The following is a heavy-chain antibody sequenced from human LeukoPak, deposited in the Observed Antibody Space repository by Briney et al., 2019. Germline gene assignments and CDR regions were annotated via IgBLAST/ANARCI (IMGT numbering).Heavy chain of an antibody. CDR1: GFIFSSYA. V-gene: IGHV3-23*01. J-gene: IGHJ4*02. D-gene: IGHD1-26*01. Sequence: PGGSLRLSCVASGFIFSSYAMSWVRQAPGKGLEWVSAISGSGGSTYYADSVKGRFTISRDNSKNTLYLQMNSLRAEDTAVYYCAKDPYSGSYYAYYFDYWGQGTLVTVSS. CDR2: ISGSGGST. CDR3: AKDPYSGSYYAYYFDY.